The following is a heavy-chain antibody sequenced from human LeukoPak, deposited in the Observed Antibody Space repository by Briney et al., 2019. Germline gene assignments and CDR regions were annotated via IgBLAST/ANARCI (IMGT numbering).Heavy chain of an antibody. V-gene: IGHV4-39*01. J-gene: IGHJ4*02. CDR3: ARLHLTGYSGY. CDR2: IYYSGST. CDR1: GGSISSSSYY. D-gene: IGHD1-26*01. Sequence: SETLSLTCTVSGGSISSSSYYWGWIRQPPGKGLEWIESIYYSGSTYYTPSLKSRVTISVDTSKTQFSLKLSSVTAADTAVYYCARLHLTGYSGYWGQGTLVTVSS.